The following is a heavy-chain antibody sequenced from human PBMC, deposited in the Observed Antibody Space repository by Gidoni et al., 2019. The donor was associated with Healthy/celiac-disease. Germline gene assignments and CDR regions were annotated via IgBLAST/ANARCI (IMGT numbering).Heavy chain of an antibody. D-gene: IGHD3-10*01. CDR3: ARGSHRDRLWFGENWFDP. CDR2: INSEGSST. J-gene: IGHJ5*02. Sequence: EVQRVESGGGLVQPEGSLRRSCAASGFPSSTYWMHWVRHAPGNGLARVSRINSEGSSTSYADSVKGRFTISRDNAHTTLYLQMHSLRAEDTAVYYCARGSHRDRLWFGENWFDPCGQGTLVTVSS. V-gene: IGHV3-74*01. CDR1: GFPSSTYW.